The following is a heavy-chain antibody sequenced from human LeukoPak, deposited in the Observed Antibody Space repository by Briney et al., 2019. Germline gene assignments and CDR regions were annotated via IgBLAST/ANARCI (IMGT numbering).Heavy chain of an antibody. CDR1: GYTFTSYG. V-gene: IGHV1-18*01. D-gene: IGHD6-13*01. CDR2: INAYNGNT. Sequence: ASVKVSCKASGYTFTSYGISWVRQAPGQGLEWMGWINAYNGNTNYAQKLQGRVTMTTDTSTSTAYMELRSLRSDDTAVYYCARDSSLNIAAAGTFDYWGQGTLVTVSS. J-gene: IGHJ4*02. CDR3: ARDSSLNIAAAGTFDY.